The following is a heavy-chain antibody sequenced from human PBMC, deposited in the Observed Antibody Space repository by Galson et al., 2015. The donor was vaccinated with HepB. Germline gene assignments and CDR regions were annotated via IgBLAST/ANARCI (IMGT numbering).Heavy chain of an antibody. J-gene: IGHJ6*02. Sequence: LEWIGWIVVGSGNTNYAQKFQERVTITRYMSTSTAYMELSSLRSEDTAVYYCAADHPYYYDSSGYYYYYYGMDVWGQGTTVTVSS. V-gene: IGHV1-58*01. CDR3: AADHPYYYDSSGYYYYYYGMDV. CDR2: IVVGSGNT. D-gene: IGHD3-22*01.